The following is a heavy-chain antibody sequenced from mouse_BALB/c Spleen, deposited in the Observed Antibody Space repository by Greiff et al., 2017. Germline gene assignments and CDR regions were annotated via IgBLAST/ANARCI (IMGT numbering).Heavy chain of an antibody. CDR1: GFTFSSYG. D-gene: IGHD2-1*01. V-gene: IGHV5-6-3*01. CDR3: ARSYGNYLLDY. J-gene: IGHJ2*01. Sequence: EVQLQESGGGLVQPGGSLKLSCAASGFTFSSYGMSWVRQTPDKRLELVATINSNGGSTYYPDSVKGRFTISRDNAKNTLYLQMSSLKSEDTAMYYCARSYGNYLLDYWGQGTTLTVSS. CDR2: INSNGGST.